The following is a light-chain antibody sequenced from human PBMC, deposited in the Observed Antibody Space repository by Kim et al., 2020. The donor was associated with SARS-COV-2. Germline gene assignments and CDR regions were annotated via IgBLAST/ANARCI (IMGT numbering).Light chain of an antibody. Sequence: SLSPAERANLSCRASQSFTSGYLAWYQQKPGQAPRLLIYGASNRATGIPDRFSGSGSGTDFTLTISRLEPEDFAVYYCQQYVGSPTFGQGTKLEIK. V-gene: IGKV3-20*01. CDR3: QQYVGSPT. CDR1: QSFTSGY. J-gene: IGKJ2*01. CDR2: GAS.